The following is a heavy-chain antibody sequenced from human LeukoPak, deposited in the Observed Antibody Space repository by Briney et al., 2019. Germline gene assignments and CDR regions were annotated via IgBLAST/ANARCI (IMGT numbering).Heavy chain of an antibody. Sequence: SETLSLTCAVYGGSFSGYYWSWIRQPPGKGLEWIGEINHSGSTNYNPSLKSRVTISVDTSKNQFSLKLSSVTAADTAVYYCARGDGYNHTPIDYWGQGTLVTVSS. CDR1: GGSFSGYY. CDR3: ARGDGYNHTPIDY. CDR2: INHSGST. J-gene: IGHJ4*02. D-gene: IGHD5-24*01. V-gene: IGHV4-34*01.